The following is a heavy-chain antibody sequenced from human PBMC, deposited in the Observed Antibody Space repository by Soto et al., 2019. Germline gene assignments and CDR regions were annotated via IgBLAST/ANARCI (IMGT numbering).Heavy chain of an antibody. Sequence: GGSLRLACAASGFRFDDYNIHWVRQAPGKGLEWVSLITWNGGNTYYADSVKGRFTISRDGTTESVSLQMTSLKREDTGLYYCARETLSFGSALDVWGQGTMVTVSS. CDR3: ARETLSFGSALDV. J-gene: IGHJ6*02. CDR2: ITWNGGNT. V-gene: IGHV3-43*01. D-gene: IGHD3-3*01. CDR1: GFRFDDYN.